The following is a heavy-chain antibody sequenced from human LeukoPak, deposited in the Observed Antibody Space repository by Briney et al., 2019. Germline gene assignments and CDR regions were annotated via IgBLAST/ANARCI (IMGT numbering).Heavy chain of an antibody. CDR3: ARDRELTGDLLDI. CDR1: GYTFTGYY. D-gene: IGHD7-27*01. J-gene: IGHJ3*02. CDR2: TNPNSGGT. V-gene: IGHV1-2*02. Sequence: ASVKVSCKASGYTFTGYYMHWVRQAPGQGLEWMGWTNPNSGGTNYAQKFQGRVTMTTDTSTSTAYMELRSLRSDDTAVYYCARDRELTGDLLDIWGQGTMVTVSS.